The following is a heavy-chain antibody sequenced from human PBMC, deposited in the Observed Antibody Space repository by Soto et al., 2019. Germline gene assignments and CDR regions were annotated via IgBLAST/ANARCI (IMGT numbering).Heavy chain of an antibody. CDR3: ARRYCSGGSCYSCFDY. V-gene: IGHV4-39*01. Sequence: SETLSLTCTVSGGSISSSSYYWGWIRQPPGKGLEWIGSIYYSGSTYYNPSLKSRVTISVDTSKNQFSLKLSSVTAADTAVYYCARRYCSGGSCYSCFDYWGQGTLVTVS. CDR2: IYYSGST. D-gene: IGHD2-15*01. J-gene: IGHJ4*02. CDR1: GGSISSSSYY.